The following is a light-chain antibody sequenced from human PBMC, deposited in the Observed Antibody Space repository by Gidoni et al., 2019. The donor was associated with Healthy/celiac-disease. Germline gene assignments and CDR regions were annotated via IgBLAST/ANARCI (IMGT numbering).Light chain of an antibody. Sequence: QSALTQPASVSGSPGQSITISCTGTSSDVGGYNYVSWYQQHPGKAPKLMIYDVSNRPSGVSNRFSGSKSGNTASRTISGLQAEDEADYDCSSYTSSSTQVFGTGTKVTVL. V-gene: IGLV2-14*03. CDR3: SSYTSSSTQV. J-gene: IGLJ1*01. CDR1: SSDVGGYNY. CDR2: DVS.